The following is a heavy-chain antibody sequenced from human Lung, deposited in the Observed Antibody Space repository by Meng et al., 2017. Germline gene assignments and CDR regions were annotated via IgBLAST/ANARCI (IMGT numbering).Heavy chain of an antibody. V-gene: IGHV4-34*01. Sequence: QLQLQQWGASLLKPSGTLSLTGVVSGGSFSEYYWSWIRQPPGKGLEWIGEINHSGSTNYNPSLESRATIAVDTSQNNLSQKLSSVTAADSAVYYCARGPTTMAHDFDYWGQGTLVTVSS. D-gene: IGHD4-11*01. CDR1: GGSFSEYY. CDR2: INHSGST. CDR3: ARGPTTMAHDFDY. J-gene: IGHJ4*02.